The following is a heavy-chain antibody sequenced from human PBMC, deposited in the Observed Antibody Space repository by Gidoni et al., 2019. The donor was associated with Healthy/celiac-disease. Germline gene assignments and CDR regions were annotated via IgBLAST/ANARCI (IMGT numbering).Heavy chain of an antibody. Sequence: VTLKESGPALVKPTQTRTLTCTFSGFALSTSGMRVSWIRQPPGKALEWLARIDWDDDKFYSTSLKTRLTISKDTSKNHVVLTMTNMDPVDTSTYYCARDYVWGSSGLFDPWGQVTLVTVSS. CDR3: ARDYVWGSSGLFDP. CDR1: GFALSTSGMR. D-gene: IGHD3-16*01. CDR2: IDWDDDK. J-gene: IGHJ5*02. V-gene: IGHV2-70*04.